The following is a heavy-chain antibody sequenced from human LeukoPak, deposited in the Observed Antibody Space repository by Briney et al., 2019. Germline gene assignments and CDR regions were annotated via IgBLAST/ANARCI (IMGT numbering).Heavy chain of an antibody. J-gene: IGHJ5*02. CDR2: ISGSGGST. CDR3: AKTRRIVVVTRDNWFDP. D-gene: IGHD3-22*01. V-gene: IGHV3-23*01. CDR1: GFTVSSNY. Sequence: PGGSLRLSCAASGFTVSSNYMTWVRQAPGKGLEWVSAISGSGGSTYYADSVKGRFTISRDNSKNTLYLQMNSLRAEDTAVYYCAKTRRIVVVTRDNWFDPWGQGTLVTVSS.